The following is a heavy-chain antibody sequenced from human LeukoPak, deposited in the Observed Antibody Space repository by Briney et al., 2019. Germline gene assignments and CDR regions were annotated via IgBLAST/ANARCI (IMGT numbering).Heavy chain of an antibody. CDR2: ISGSGGST. CDR3: AKDWGYSGSWSDY. V-gene: IGHV3-23*01. J-gene: IGHJ4*02. D-gene: IGHD6-13*01. Sequence: GGSLRLSCAASGFTFSSYAMSRVRQAPGKGLEWVSAISGSGGSTYHADSVKGRFTISRDNSKNTLYLQMNSLRAEDTAVYYCAKDWGYSGSWSDYWGQGTLVTVSS. CDR1: GFTFSSYA.